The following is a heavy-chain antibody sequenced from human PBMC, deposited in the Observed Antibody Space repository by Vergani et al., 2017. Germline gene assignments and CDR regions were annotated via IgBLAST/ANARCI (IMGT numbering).Heavy chain of an antibody. V-gene: IGHV3-49*04. J-gene: IGHJ3*02. CDR2: IRSKAYGGTT. CDR1: GFTFGDYA. Sequence: EVQLLESGGGLVQPGGSLRLSCAASGFTFGDYAMSWVRQAPGKGLEWVGFIRSKAYGGTTEYAASVKGRFTISRDDSKSIAYLQMNSLKTEDTAVYYCTREDATDGGAFDIWGQGTMVTVSS. CDR3: TREDATDGGAFDI.